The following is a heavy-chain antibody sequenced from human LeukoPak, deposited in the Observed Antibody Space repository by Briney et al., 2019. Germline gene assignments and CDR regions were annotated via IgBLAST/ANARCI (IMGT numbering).Heavy chain of an antibody. CDR2: IRYDGSNK. J-gene: IGHJ4*02. D-gene: IGHD5-12*01. CDR1: GFTFSSYS. CDR3: AKDPPHSSYN. V-gene: IGHV3-30*02. Sequence: PGGSLRLSCVASGFTFSSYSMNWVRQAPGKGLEWVAFIRYDGSNKYYADSVKGRFTISRDNSKNTLYLQMNSLRAEDTAVYYCAKDPPHSSYNWGQGTLVTVSS.